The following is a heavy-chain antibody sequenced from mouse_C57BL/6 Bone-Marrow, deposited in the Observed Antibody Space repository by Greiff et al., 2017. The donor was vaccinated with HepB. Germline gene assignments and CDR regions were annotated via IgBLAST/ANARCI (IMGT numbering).Heavy chain of an antibody. CDR1: GFNIKDDY. CDR3: TTDYGSSYGNYAMDY. D-gene: IGHD1-1*01. Sequence: EVKLMESGAELVRPGASVKLSCTASGFNIKDDYMHWVKQRPEQGLEWIGWIDPENGDTEYASKFQGKATITADTSSNTAYLQLSSLTSEDTAVYYCTTDYGSSYGNYAMDYWGQGTSVTVSS. J-gene: IGHJ4*01. CDR2: IDPENGDT. V-gene: IGHV14-4*01.